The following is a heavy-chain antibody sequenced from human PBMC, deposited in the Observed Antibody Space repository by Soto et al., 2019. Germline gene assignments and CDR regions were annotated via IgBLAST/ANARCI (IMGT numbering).Heavy chain of an antibody. V-gene: IGHV3-30-3*01. CDR3: ARDMTTGGYYYGMDV. D-gene: IGHD4-4*01. CDR2: ISYDGSNK. J-gene: IGHJ6*02. Sequence: GGSLRLSCAASGFTFSSYAMHWVRQAPGKGLEWVAVISYDGSNKYYADSVKGRFTISRDNSKNTLYLQMNSLRAEDTAVYYCARDMTTGGYYYGMDVWGQGTTVTVSS. CDR1: GFTFSSYA.